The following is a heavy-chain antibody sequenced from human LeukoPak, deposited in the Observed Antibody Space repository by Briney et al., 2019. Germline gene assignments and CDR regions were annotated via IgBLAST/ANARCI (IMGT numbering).Heavy chain of an antibody. CDR3: VSGYDSSGYTIYGMDV. D-gene: IGHD3-22*01. V-gene: IGHV3-64D*06. CDR2: IISDGDNT. J-gene: IGHJ6*02. Sequence: GGALRLSCAASGFIFSNYGMYWVRQAPGKGLEFVSAIISDGDNTFYADSVKGRFTISRDNSKNTLYLQTSSLRGEDTAVYYCVSGYDSSGYTIYGMDVWGQGTTVTVSS. CDR1: GFIFSNYG.